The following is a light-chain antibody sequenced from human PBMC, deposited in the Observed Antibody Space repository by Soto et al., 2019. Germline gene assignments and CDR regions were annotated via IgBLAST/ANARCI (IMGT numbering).Light chain of an antibody. CDR3: QQYCRSPIFT. J-gene: IGKJ3*01. CDR1: QSVSSSY. CDR2: AAS. V-gene: IGKV3-20*01. Sequence: EIVLTQSPGTLSLSPGERATLSCRASQSVSSSYLAWYQQKPGQAPRLLIYAASSSATGIPARFSGSGSWTDFTLTISSLEPDDFAVYYCQQYCRSPIFTFGPGTKVDIK.